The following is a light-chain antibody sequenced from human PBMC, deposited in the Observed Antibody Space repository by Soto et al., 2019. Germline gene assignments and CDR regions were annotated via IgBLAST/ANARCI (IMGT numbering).Light chain of an antibody. Sequence: DIVMTQSPDSLAVSLGERASINCKSSQSVLHNSNNYNYLAWYQQKPGQPPKLLIYWASTRESGVPDRFSGSGSATDFTLNISSLQAEDVAGYNCQQYFLIPHTFGQGTKLEIK. CDR3: QQYFLIPHT. V-gene: IGKV4-1*01. J-gene: IGKJ2*01. CDR2: WAS. CDR1: QSVLHNSNNYNY.